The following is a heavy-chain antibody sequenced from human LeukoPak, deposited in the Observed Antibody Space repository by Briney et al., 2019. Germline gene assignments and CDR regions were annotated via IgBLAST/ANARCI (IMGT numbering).Heavy chain of an antibody. D-gene: IGHD3-16*02. CDR3: ARHRTYDYVWGSYRYRWSRNWFDP. CDR1: GGSISSYY. Sequence: SETLSLTCTVSGGSISSYYWSWIRQPPGKGLEWIGYIYYSGSTNYNPSLKSRVTISVDTSKNQFSLKLSSVTAADTAVYYCARHRTYDYVWGSYRYRWSRNWFDPWGQGTLVTVSS. V-gene: IGHV4-59*08. J-gene: IGHJ5*02. CDR2: IYYSGST.